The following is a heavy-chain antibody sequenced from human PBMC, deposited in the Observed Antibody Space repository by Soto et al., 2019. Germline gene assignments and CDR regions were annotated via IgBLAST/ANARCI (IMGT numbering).Heavy chain of an antibody. D-gene: IGHD2-2*01. CDR1: GFTFSSYG. CDR2: IWYDGSNK. V-gene: IGHV3-33*01. CDR3: ARDFCSTTSCYRWGWYFDL. Sequence: QVQLVESGGGVVQPGRSLRLSCAASGFTFSSYGMHWVRQAPGKGLEWVAVIWYDGSNKYYADSVKGRFTISRDNSKNTRYLQMNSLRGEDTAVYYCARDFCSTTSCYRWGWYFDLWGRGTLVTVSS. J-gene: IGHJ2*01.